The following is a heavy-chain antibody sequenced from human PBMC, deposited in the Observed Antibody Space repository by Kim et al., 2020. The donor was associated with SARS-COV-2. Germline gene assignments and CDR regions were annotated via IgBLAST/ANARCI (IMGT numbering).Heavy chain of an antibody. CDR3: ARDLVTWIQLWVNYYYYGMDV. CDR1: GFTFSSYS. CDR2: ISSSSSYI. V-gene: IGHV3-21*01. Sequence: GGSLRLSCAASGFTFSSYSMNWVRQAPGKGLEWVSSISSSSSYIYYADSVKGRFTISRDNAKNSLYLQMNSLRAEDTAVYYCARDLVTWIQLWVNYYYYGMDVWGQGTTVTVSS. J-gene: IGHJ6*02. D-gene: IGHD5-18*01.